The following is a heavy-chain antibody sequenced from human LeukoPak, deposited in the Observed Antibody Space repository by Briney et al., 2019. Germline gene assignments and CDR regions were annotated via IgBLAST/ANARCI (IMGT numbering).Heavy chain of an antibody. V-gene: IGHV1-2*02. CDR1: GYTFTGYY. CDR3: ARAARYFDWLYYGY. CDR2: INPNSGGT. J-gene: IGHJ4*02. Sequence: ASVKVSCKASGYTFTGYYMHWVRQAPGQGLEWMGWINPNSGGTNYAQKFQGRVTLTRDTSISTAYMELSRLRSDDTAVYYCARAARYFDWLYYGYWGQGTLVIVSS. D-gene: IGHD3-9*01.